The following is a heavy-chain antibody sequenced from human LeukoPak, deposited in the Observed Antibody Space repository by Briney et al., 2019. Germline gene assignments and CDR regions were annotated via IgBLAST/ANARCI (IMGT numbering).Heavy chain of an antibody. D-gene: IGHD1-7*01. V-gene: IGHV4-59*08. CDR2: VHYSGKT. CDR3: ARRADNWNCFRYWFDP. J-gene: IGHJ5*02. Sequence: SVTLSLTCTVSGGSLSTYYWSWLRQSPGKGLEGIGHVHYSGKTNYNPSLKGRVSMSVDTSKNQFFLKLNSVTAGDTALYSCARRADNWNCFRYWFDPWGQGTLVTVSS. CDR1: GGSLSTYY.